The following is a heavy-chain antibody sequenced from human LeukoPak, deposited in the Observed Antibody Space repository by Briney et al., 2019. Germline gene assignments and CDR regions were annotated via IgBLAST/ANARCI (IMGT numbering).Heavy chain of an antibody. CDR2: IIPIFGIA. CDR1: GGTFSSYA. Sequence: ASVKVSCKASGGTFSSYAISWVRQAPGQGLEWMGRIIPIFGIANYAQKFQGRVTITADKSTSTAYMELSSLRSEDTAVYYCARCISGSYYFDYWGQGTLVTVSS. J-gene: IGHJ4*02. CDR3: ARCISGSYYFDY. V-gene: IGHV1-69*04. D-gene: IGHD1-26*01.